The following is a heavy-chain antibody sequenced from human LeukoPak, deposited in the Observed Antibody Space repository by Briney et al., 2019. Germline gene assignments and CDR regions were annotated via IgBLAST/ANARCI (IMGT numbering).Heavy chain of an antibody. J-gene: IGHJ5*02. CDR1: GYTFTSYS. CDR2: INTNTGTP. D-gene: IGHD6-13*01. CDR3: ARDRGQLVQP. Sequence: ASVKVSCKASGYTFTSYSINWVRQAPGQGLEWMGRINTNTGTPTYAQGFTGRFVFSLDTSVSTAYLQITSLKADDTAIYYCARDRGQLVQPWGQGTLVTVS. V-gene: IGHV7-4-1*02.